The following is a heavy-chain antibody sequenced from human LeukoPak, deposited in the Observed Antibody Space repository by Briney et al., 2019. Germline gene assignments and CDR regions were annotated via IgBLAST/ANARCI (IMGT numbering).Heavy chain of an antibody. CDR1: GGTFSSYA. V-gene: IGHV1-69*13. Sequence: SVKVSCKAPGGTFSSYAISWVRQAPGQGLEWMGGIIPIFGTANYAQKFQGRVTITADESTSTAYMELSSLRSEDTAVYYCARDMDHYYDSSGYLRYWGQGTLVTVSS. CDR2: IIPIFGTA. CDR3: ARDMDHYYDSSGYLRY. D-gene: IGHD3-22*01. J-gene: IGHJ4*02.